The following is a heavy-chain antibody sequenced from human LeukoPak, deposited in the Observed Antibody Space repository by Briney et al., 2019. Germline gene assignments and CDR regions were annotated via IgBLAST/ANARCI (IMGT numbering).Heavy chain of an antibody. D-gene: IGHD2-15*01. V-gene: IGHV4-59*12. CDR3: ARGYCSGGSCYSIYYYYGMDV. CDR2: IYYSGST. CDR1: GGSISSYY. J-gene: IGHJ6*02. Sequence: SETLSLTCTVSGGSISSYYWSWIRQPPGKGLEWIGYIYYSGSTNYNPSLKSRVTISVDTSKNQFSLKLSSATAADTAVYYCARGYCSGGSCYSIYYYYGMDVWGQGTTVTVSS.